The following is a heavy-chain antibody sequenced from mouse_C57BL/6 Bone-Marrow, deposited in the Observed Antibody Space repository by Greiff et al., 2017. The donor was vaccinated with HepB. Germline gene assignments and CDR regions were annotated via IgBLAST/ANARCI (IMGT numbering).Heavy chain of an antibody. V-gene: IGHV5-4*01. CDR1: GFTFSSYA. J-gene: IGHJ4*01. CDR2: ISDGGSYT. D-gene: IGHD1-1*01. Sequence: DVQLVESGGGLVKPGGSLKLSCAASGFTFSSYAMSWVRQTPEKRLEWVATISDGGSYTYYPDNVKGRFTISRDNAKNNLYLQMSHLKSEDTAMYYCARVYGSSYDAMDYWGQGTSVTVSS. CDR3: ARVYGSSYDAMDY.